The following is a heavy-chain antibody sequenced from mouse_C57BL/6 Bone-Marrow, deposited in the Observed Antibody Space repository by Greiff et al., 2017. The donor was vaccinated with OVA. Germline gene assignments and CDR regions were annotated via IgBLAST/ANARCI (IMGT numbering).Heavy chain of an antibody. V-gene: IGHV1-81*01. J-gene: IGHJ4*01. CDR1: GYTFTSYG. Sequence: QVQLKESGAELARPGASVKLSCKASGYTFTSYGISWVKQRTGQGLEWIGEIYPRSGNTYYNEKFKGKATLTADKSSSTAYMELRSLTSEDSAVYFCARSDYYGSSYGGMDYWGQGTSVTVSS. CDR3: ARSDYYGSSYGGMDY. D-gene: IGHD1-1*01. CDR2: IYPRSGNT.